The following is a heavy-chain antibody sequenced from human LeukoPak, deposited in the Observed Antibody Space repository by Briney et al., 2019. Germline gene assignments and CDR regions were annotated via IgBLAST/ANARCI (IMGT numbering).Heavy chain of an antibody. CDR1: GHSFTSYW. CDR2: IYPGDSDT. V-gene: IGHV5-51*01. CDR3: ARHLTNYDILTGYRYYYYGMDV. D-gene: IGHD3-9*01. J-gene: IGHJ6*02. Sequence: GESLKISCKGSGHSFTSYWIGWVRQMLGKGLEWMGIIYPGDSDTRYSPSFQGQVTISADKSISTAYLQWSSLKASDTAMYYCARHLTNYDILTGYRYYYYGMDVWGQGTTVTVSS.